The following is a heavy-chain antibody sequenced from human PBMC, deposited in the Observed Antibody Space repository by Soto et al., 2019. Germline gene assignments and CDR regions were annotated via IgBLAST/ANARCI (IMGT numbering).Heavy chain of an antibody. V-gene: IGHV4-31*03. CDR1: GGSISSGGYY. CDR3: ARGESWGNNWFDP. J-gene: IGHJ5*02. CDR2: IYYSGST. Sequence: SETLSLTCTVSGGSISSGGYYWSWIRQHPGKGLEWIGYIYYSGSTYYNPSLKSRVTISVDTSKNQFSLKLSSVTAADTAVYYCARGESWGNNWFDPWGQGTLVTVSS. D-gene: IGHD3-16*01.